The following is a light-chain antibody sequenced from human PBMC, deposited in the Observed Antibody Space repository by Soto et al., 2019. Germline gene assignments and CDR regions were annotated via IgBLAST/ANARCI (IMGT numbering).Light chain of an antibody. J-gene: IGKJ1*01. CDR1: QSVASK. CDR2: GAS. V-gene: IGKV3-20*01. Sequence: IVMTQSPATLSVSPWERATLSCRASQSVASKLAWYQQKPGQAPRLLIYGASSRATGIPDRFSGSGSGTDFTLTISRLEPEDFAVYYCQQYGSSPGPFGQGTKVDIK. CDR3: QQYGSSPGP.